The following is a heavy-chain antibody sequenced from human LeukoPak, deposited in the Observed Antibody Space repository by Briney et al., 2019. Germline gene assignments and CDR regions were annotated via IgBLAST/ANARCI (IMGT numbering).Heavy chain of an antibody. D-gene: IGHD1-26*01. CDR2: IYYSGST. V-gene: IGHV4-31*11. Sequence: SETLSLTCAVSGGSFSSGGYYWSWIRQHPGKGLEWIGYIYYSGSTYYNPSLKSRVTISVDTSKNQFSLKLSSVTAADTAVYYCARVVVGATGTYYYYMDVWGKGTTVTVSS. CDR3: ARVVVGATGTYYYYMDV. CDR1: GGSFSSGGYY. J-gene: IGHJ6*03.